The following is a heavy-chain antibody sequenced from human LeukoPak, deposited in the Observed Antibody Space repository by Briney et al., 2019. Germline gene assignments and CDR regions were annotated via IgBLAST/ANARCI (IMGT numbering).Heavy chain of an antibody. V-gene: IGHV4-59*12. CDR2: IYYSGST. CDR1: GGSISSYY. J-gene: IGHJ4*02. CDR3: ARTPGPSKKTYYYDSSGSQVLYFDY. D-gene: IGHD3-22*01. Sequence: SETLSLTCTVSGGSISSYYWSWIRQPPGKGLEWIGYIYYSGSTYYNPSLKSRVTISVDTSKNQFSLKLSSVTAADTAVYYCARTPGPSKKTYYYDSSGSQVLYFDYWGQGTLVTVSS.